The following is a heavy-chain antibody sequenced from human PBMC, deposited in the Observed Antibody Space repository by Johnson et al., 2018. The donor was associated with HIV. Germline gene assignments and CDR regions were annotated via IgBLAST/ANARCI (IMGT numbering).Heavy chain of an antibody. CDR2: ISGSGGRT. CDR3: AKGASGSSGGAFDI. D-gene: IGHD1-26*01. J-gene: IGHJ3*02. V-gene: IGHV3-23*04. Sequence: VQLVESGGGLIQPGGSLRLSCAASGFTVSSNYMSWVRQAPGKGLEWVSAISGSGGRTYDADSVKGGFTISRDNSKNTVYLQMNSLRAEDTAVYYCAKGASGSSGGAFDIWGQGTMVTVSS. CDR1: GFTVSSNY.